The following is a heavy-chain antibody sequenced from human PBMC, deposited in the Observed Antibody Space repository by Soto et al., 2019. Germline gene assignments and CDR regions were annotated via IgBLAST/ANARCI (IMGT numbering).Heavy chain of an antibody. V-gene: IGHV1-69*02. Sequence: SVKVSCKGSGGTFSSYTISWVRQAPGQGLEWMVRIIPILGIANYAQKFQGRVTITADKSTSTAYMELSSLRSEDTAVSYCATFNWHPLKITHDAFDIWGQGTMVTVSS. CDR2: IIPILGIA. CDR1: GGTFSSYT. J-gene: IGHJ3*02. D-gene: IGHD1-20*01. CDR3: ATFNWHPLKITHDAFDI.